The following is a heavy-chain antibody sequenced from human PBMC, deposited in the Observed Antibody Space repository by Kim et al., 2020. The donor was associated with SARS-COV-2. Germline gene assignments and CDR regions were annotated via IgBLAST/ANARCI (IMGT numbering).Heavy chain of an antibody. CDR1: GGSISSSSYY. CDR2: IYYSGST. V-gene: IGHV4-39*01. Sequence: SETLSLTCTVSGGSISSSSYYWGWIRQPPGKGLEWIGSIYYSGSTYYNPSLKSRVTISVDTSKNQFSLKLSSVTAADTAVYYCARHLDYDFWSDQGPGAFDIWVQGTMVTVSS. J-gene: IGHJ3*02. CDR3: ARHLDYDFWSDQGPGAFDI. D-gene: IGHD3-3*01.